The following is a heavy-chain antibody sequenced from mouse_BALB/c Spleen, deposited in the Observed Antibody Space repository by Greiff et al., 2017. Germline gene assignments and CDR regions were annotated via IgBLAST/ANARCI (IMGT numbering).Heavy chain of an antibody. CDR1: GFSLTGYG. Sequence: VKLQQSGPGLVAPSQSLSITCTVSGFSLTGYGVNWVRQPPGKGLEWLGMIWGDGSTDYNSALKSRLSISKDNSKSQVFLKMNSLQTDDTARYYCARDYGSSYDAMDYWGQGTSVTVSS. D-gene: IGHD1-1*01. J-gene: IGHJ4*01. CDR3: ARDYGSSYDAMDY. V-gene: IGHV2-6-7*01. CDR2: IWGDGST.